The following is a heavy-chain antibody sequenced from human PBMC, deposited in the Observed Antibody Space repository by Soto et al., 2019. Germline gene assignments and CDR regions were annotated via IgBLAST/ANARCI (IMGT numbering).Heavy chain of an antibody. V-gene: IGHV4-30-4*01. CDR1: GGSISSGDYY. CDR2: IYYSGST. CDR3: ARVSYDSSGYAFDY. D-gene: IGHD3-22*01. Sequence: SETLSLTCTVSGGSISSGDYYWSWIRQPPGKGLEWIGYIYYSGSTYYNPSLKSRVTISVDTSKNQFSLKLSSVTAADTAVYYCARVSYDSSGYAFDYWGQGTLVTGSA. J-gene: IGHJ4*02.